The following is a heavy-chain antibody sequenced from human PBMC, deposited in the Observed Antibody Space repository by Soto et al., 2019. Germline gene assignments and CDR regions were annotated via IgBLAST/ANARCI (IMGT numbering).Heavy chain of an antibody. CDR3: ARVNDYGDVFDY. D-gene: IGHD4-17*01. J-gene: IGHJ4*02. CDR2: INHSGST. Sequence: PSETLSLTCAVYGGSFSGYYWSWIRQPPGKGLEWIGEINHSGSTNYNPSLKSRVTISVDTSKNQFSLKLSSVTAADTAVYYCARVNDYGDVFDYWGQGTLVTVSS. V-gene: IGHV4-34*01. CDR1: GGSFSGYY.